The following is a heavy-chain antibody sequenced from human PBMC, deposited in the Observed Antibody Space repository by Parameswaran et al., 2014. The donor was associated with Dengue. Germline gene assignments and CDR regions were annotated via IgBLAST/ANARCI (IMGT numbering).Heavy chain of an antibody. V-gene: IGHV3-11*01. Sequence: VRQAPGKGLEWVSYISHDGSATFYADSLKGRFAISRDSAKNAVYLQMNNLRAEDTAVYYCARPLVGNGYFDYWGQGTLVTVSS. D-gene: IGHD2-8*02. J-gene: IGHJ4*02. CDR2: ISHDGSAT. CDR3: ARPLVGNGYFDY.